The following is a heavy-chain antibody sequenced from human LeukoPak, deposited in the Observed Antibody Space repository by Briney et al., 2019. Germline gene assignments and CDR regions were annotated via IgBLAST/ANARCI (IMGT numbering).Heavy chain of an antibody. CDR1: GGSISSGSYY. D-gene: IGHD3-3*01. Sequence: SQTLSLTCTVSGGSISSGSYYWSWIRQPAGKGLEWIERIYTSGSTNYNPSLKSRVTISVDTSKNQFSLKLSSVTAADTAVYYCATTYYDFWSGYYSGGGFDPWGQGTLVTVSS. CDR3: ATTYYDFWSGYYSGGGFDP. J-gene: IGHJ5*02. CDR2: IYTSGST. V-gene: IGHV4-61*02.